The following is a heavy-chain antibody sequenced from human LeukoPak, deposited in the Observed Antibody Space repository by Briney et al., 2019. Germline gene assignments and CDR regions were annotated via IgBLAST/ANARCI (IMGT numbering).Heavy chain of an antibody. CDR1: GFTFSSHV. J-gene: IGHJ4*02. D-gene: IGHD3-9*01. Sequence: GGSLRLSCVASGFTFSSHVIHWVRQAPGKGLEWVSAISGSGGSTYYADSVKGRFTISRDNSKNTLYLQMNSLRAEDTAVYYCAKVVPNDYDILTGYHDYWGQGTLVTVSS. V-gene: IGHV3-23*01. CDR2: ISGSGGST. CDR3: AKVVPNDYDILTGYHDY.